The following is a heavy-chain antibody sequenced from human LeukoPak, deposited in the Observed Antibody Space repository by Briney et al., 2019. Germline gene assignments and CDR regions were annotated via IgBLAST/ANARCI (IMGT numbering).Heavy chain of an antibody. CDR2: INGDESST. Sequence: SGGSLRLSCEASGFTFRDHWMHWVRQVPGKGLVWVSRINGDESSTAYADSVKGRFTISRDNARNTLYLQMNSLRVEDTAIYYCARDRAESNWTNHTLFDSWGQGIPVTVSS. J-gene: IGHJ4*02. V-gene: IGHV3-74*01. CDR1: GFTFRDHW. CDR3: ARDRAESNWTNHTLFDS. D-gene: IGHD1/OR15-1a*01.